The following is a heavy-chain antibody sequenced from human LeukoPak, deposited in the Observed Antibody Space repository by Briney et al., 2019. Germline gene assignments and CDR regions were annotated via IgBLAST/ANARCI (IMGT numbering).Heavy chain of an antibody. J-gene: IGHJ3*02. CDR2: ISGSGGST. Sequence: GGSLRLSCAASGFTFSSYGMSWVRQAPGKGLEWVSAISGSGGSTYYADSVKGRFTISRDNSENTLYLQMNSLRAEDTAVYYCAKDGTDYYDSSGYYYVDDAFDIWGQGTMVTVSS. CDR3: AKDGTDYYDSSGYYYVDDAFDI. D-gene: IGHD3-22*01. CDR1: GFTFSSYG. V-gene: IGHV3-23*01.